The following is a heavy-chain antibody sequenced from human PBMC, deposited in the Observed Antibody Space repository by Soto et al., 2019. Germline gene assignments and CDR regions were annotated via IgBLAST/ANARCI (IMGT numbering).Heavy chain of an antibody. CDR2: IYYSGST. Sequence: QVQLQESGPGLVKPSETLSLTCTVSGGSISSYYWSWIRQPPGKGLEWIGYIYYSGSTNYNTSLKSRVTISVDTSKNPFSLKLSSVTAADTAVYYCARHTNYDFWSGYYNWFDPWGQGTLVTVSS. J-gene: IGHJ5*02. CDR1: GGSISSYY. D-gene: IGHD3-3*01. CDR3: ARHTNYDFWSGYYNWFDP. V-gene: IGHV4-59*08.